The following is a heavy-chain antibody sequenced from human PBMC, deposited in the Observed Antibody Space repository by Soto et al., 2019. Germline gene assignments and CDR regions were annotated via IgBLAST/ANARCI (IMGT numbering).Heavy chain of an antibody. D-gene: IGHD3-9*01. V-gene: IGHV3-30*18. CDR1: GFTFSSYG. Sequence: GGSLRLSCAASGFTFSSYGMHWVRQAPGKGLEWVAVISYDGSNKYYADSVKGRFTISRDNSKNTLYLQMNSLRAEDTAVYYCAKEYYDILTGYYPLFDYWGQGTLVTVSS. CDR3: AKEYYDILTGYYPLFDY. CDR2: ISYDGSNK. J-gene: IGHJ4*02.